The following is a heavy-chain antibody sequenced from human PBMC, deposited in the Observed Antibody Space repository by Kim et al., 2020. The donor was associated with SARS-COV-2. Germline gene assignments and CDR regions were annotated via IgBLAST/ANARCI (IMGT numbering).Heavy chain of an antibody. CDR3: ARGLLWFGDPSLDY. CDR2: IIPILGIA. CDR1: GGTFSSYA. J-gene: IGHJ4*02. V-gene: IGHV1-69*04. D-gene: IGHD3-10*01. Sequence: SVKVSCKASGGTFSSYAISWVRQAPGQGLEWMGRIIPILGIANYAQKFQGRVTITADKSTSTAYMELSSLRSEDTAVYYCARGLLWFGDPSLDYWGQGTLVTVSS.